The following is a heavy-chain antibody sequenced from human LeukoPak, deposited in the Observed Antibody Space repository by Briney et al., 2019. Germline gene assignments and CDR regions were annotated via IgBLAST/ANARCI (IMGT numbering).Heavy chain of an antibody. J-gene: IGHJ5*02. CDR1: GASISTTNYY. CDR2: IYYSGST. D-gene: IGHD6-13*01. CDR3: ARRPLAAASMFDP. V-gene: IGHV4-39*01. Sequence: SETVSLTCSVSGASISTTNYYWGWIRQPPGKGLEWIGSIYYSGSTYYNPSLKSRVTISVDTSKNQFSLKVSSVTAADTAVYYCARRPLAAASMFDPWGQGTLVTVSS.